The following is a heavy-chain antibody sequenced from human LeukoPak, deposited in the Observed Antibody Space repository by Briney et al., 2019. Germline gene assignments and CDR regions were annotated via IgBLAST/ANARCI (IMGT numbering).Heavy chain of an antibody. V-gene: IGHV3-33*01. Sequence: GRSLRLSCAASGFTFSSYGMHWVRQAPGKGLEWVAVIWYDGSNKYYADSVKGRFTISRDNSKNTLYLQMNSLRAEDTAEYYCARDRYGSGSYYYSWGQGTLVTVSS. D-gene: IGHD3-10*01. CDR3: ARDRYGSGSYYYS. CDR2: IWYDGSNK. CDR1: GFTFSSYG. J-gene: IGHJ5*02.